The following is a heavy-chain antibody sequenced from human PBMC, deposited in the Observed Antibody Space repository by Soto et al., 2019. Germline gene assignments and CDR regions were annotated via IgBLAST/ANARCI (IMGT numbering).Heavy chain of an antibody. Sequence: XSVKVSCKASGYTFTGYYMHWVRQAPGQGLEWMGWINPNSGGTNYAQKFQGRVTMTRDTSISTAYMELSRLRSDDTAVYYCARTKITFGGAFYGMDVWGQGTTVTGSS. J-gene: IGHJ6*02. CDR3: ARTKITFGGAFYGMDV. CDR1: GYTFTGYY. CDR2: INPNSGGT. D-gene: IGHD3-16*01. V-gene: IGHV1-2*02.